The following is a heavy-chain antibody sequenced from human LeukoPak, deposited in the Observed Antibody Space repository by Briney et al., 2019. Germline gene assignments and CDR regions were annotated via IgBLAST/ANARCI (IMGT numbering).Heavy chain of an antibody. CDR3: AKSGTANQPNYYYYYYMDV. J-gene: IGHJ6*03. Sequence: GGSLRLSCAASGFTVSSNYMSWVRQAPGKGLEWVSVIYSGGSTYYADSVKGRFTISRDNSKNTLYLQMNSLRAEDTAVYYCAKSGTANQPNYYYYYYMDVWGKGTTVTVSS. V-gene: IGHV3-53*01. CDR2: IYSGGST. D-gene: IGHD5-18*01. CDR1: GFTVSSNY.